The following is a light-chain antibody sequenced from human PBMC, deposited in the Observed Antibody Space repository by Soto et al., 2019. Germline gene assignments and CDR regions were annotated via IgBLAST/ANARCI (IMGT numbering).Light chain of an antibody. CDR3: HQYGDSLT. CDR1: QSVNSNY. CDR2: GAT. Sequence: EIVLTQSPGTLSMSPGERATLSCRASQSVNSNYLAWYQQKPGQAPRLLIYGATSRATGIPDRYSGRGSGTGFTLIISRVEPEDLAVYYCHQYGDSLTFGEGTKVEIK. V-gene: IGKV3-20*01. J-gene: IGKJ4*01.